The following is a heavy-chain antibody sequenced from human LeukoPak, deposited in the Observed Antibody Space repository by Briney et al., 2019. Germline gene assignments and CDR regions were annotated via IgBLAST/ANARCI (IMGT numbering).Heavy chain of an antibody. CDR2: INPSGGST. CDR1: GYTFTSYY. Sequence: ASVKVSCKASGYTFTSYYMHWVRQAPGQGLEWMGIINPSGGSTSYAQKFQGRVTMTRDTSTSTVYMELSSLRSEDTAVHYCARQVAGNWDAFDIWGQGTMVTVSS. D-gene: IGHD6-19*01. V-gene: IGHV1-46*01. J-gene: IGHJ3*02. CDR3: ARQVAGNWDAFDI.